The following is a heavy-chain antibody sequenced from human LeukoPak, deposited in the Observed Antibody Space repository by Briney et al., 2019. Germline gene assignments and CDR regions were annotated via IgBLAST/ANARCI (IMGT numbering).Heavy chain of an antibody. J-gene: IGHJ4*02. V-gene: IGHV4-34*01. D-gene: IGHD3-9*01. CDR3: ARNTLRYFDWLPSGPFDY. CDR2: INHSGST. Sequence: SETLSLTCAVYGGSFSGYYWSWIRQPPGKGLEWIGEINHSGSTYYNPSLKSRVTISVDTSKNQFSLKLSSVTAADTAVYYCARNTLRYFDWLPSGPFDYWGQGTLVTVSS. CDR1: GGSFSGYY.